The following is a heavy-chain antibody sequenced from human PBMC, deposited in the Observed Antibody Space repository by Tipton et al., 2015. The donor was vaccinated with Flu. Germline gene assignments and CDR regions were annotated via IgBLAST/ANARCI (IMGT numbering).Heavy chain of an antibody. CDR1: GGSISTSNDY. Sequence: TLSLTCTVSGGSISTSNDYWSWIRQPPGKGLEWIGYIFYSGITYYNPSLKSRVTISVDTSKNQFSLKLSSVTAADTAVYYCARDTVFWSGPYGMDVWGQGTTVTVSS. CDR3: ARDTVFWSGPYGMDV. V-gene: IGHV4-30-4*01. D-gene: IGHD3-3*01. J-gene: IGHJ6*02. CDR2: IFYSGIT.